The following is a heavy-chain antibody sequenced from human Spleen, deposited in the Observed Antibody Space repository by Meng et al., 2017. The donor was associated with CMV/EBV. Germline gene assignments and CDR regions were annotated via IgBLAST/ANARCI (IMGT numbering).Heavy chain of an antibody. Sequence: GRSLRLSCAASGFTFSSFAMSWVRQAPGKGLEWVSTTSATGGTTYYADSVKGRFTMSRDNSKDTVYLQMNSLRAEDTALYYCAKDLYYDGSGYSDYWGQGTLVTVSS. CDR3: AKDLYYDGSGYSDY. CDR2: TSATGGTT. CDR1: GFTFSSFA. V-gene: IGHV3-23*01. D-gene: IGHD3-22*01. J-gene: IGHJ4*02.